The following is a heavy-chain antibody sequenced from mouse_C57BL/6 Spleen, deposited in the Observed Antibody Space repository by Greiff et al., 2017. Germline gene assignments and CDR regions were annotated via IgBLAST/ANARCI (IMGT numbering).Heavy chain of an antibody. CDR3: ARNPNLYYFDY. V-gene: IGHV1-81*01. D-gene: IGHD4-1*01. CDR2: IYPRSGNT. CDR1: GYTFTSYG. Sequence: QVQLQQSGAELARPGASVKLSCRASGYTFTSYGISWVKQRAGQGLEWIGEIYPRSGNTYYTEKFKGKATLTADKYSSAAYMELRTLTSEDAAVYFCARNPNLYYFDYWGQGTTLTVSS. J-gene: IGHJ2*01.